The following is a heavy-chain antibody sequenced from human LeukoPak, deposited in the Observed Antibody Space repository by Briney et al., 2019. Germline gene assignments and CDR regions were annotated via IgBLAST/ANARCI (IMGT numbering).Heavy chain of an antibody. CDR1: GDSISSSY. CDR2: IYYSGST. Sequence: PSETLSLTCTVSGDSISSSYWSWIRQPPGKRLEWIGYIYYSGSTNSNPSLKSRVTISADTSKNQFSLKLNSVTAADTAVYYCVRGNYDSRGYSNAFDIWGQGAMVTVSS. V-gene: IGHV4-59*01. CDR3: VRGNYDSRGYSNAFDI. J-gene: IGHJ3*02. D-gene: IGHD3-22*01.